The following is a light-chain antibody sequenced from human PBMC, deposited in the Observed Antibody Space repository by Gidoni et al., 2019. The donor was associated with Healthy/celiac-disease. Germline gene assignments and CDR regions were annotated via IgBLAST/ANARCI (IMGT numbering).Light chain of an antibody. Sequence: QSPLTQPASVSGSPRQSITISCTGTSSDVGGYNYVSWYQQHPGKAPKLMIYDVSNRPSGVSNRFSGSKSGNTASLTISGLQAEDEADYYCSSYTSSSPWVFGGGTKLTVL. V-gene: IGLV2-14*03. CDR3: SSYTSSSPWV. CDR2: DVS. J-gene: IGLJ3*02. CDR1: SSDVGGYNY.